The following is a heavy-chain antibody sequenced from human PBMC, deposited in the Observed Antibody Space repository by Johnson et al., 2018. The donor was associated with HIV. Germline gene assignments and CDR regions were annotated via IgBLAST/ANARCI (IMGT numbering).Heavy chain of an antibody. CDR1: GFTSDDYG. D-gene: IGHD3-10*01. CDR2: ISYDGSKI. J-gene: IGHJ3*01. V-gene: IGHV3-30*18. CDR3: AKSGDNGAFDL. Sequence: QVQLVESGGSVVRPGGSLRLSCAASGFTSDDYGMSWVRQVPGKWLEWVAGISYDGSKIDYIESVKGHFTISRDNSKNRVFLEINSLRGEDTALYYCAKSGDNGAFDLWGQGTTVTVSS.